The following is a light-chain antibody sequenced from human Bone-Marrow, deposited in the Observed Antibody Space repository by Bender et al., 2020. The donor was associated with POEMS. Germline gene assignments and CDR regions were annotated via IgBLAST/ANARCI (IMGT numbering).Light chain of an antibody. V-gene: IGLV2-23*01. CDR3: CSFAGRGSVGV. Sequence: QSALTQPASVSGSPGQSITISCSGITGGVGTHNLVSWYQHHPGKSPKLLIYEGIRRPSGISGRFSGSESGSLTISGLQTEDEADYYCCSFAGRGSVGVFGGGTKLTVL. CDR1: TGGVGTHNL. CDR2: EGI. J-gene: IGLJ3*02.